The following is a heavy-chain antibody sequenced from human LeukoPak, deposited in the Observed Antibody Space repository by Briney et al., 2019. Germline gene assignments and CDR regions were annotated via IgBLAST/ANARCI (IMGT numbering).Heavy chain of an antibody. CDR1: RFTVSNNY. J-gene: IGHJ6*02. V-gene: IGHV4-34*01. CDR3: ARVGNMAVYYYGMDV. D-gene: IGHD2/OR15-2a*01. Sequence: GSLRLSCAASRFTVSNNYMSWVRQAPGKGLEWIGEISHSGSTNYNPSLKSRVTVSLDTSKNQFSLKLGSVTAEDTAVYYCARVGNMAVYYYGMDVWGQGTTVTVSS. CDR2: ISHSGST.